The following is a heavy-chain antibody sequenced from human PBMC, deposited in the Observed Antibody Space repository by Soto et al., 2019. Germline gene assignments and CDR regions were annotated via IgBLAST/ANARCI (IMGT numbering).Heavy chain of an antibody. CDR1: GFTFSSYA. Sequence: TGGSLRLSCAASGFTFSSYAMSWVRQAPGKGLEWVSAISGSGGSTYYADSVKGRFTISRDNSKNTLYLQMNSLRAEDTAVYYCAKFGPLCGGDCYSSYYYYGMDVWGQGTTVTVSS. CDR3: AKFGPLCGGDCYSSYYYYGMDV. CDR2: ISGSGGST. V-gene: IGHV3-23*01. D-gene: IGHD2-21*02. J-gene: IGHJ6*02.